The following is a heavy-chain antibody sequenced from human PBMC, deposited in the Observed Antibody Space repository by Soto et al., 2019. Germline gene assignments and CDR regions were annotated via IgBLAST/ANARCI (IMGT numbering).Heavy chain of an antibody. CDR1: GFSFGNNW. Sequence: EVQLVESGGGLVQPGGSLRLSCAVSGFSFGNNWMHWVRQAPGKGLEWVSRMNSDGSTINYAGSVKGRFTVSRDNAKNTLYLQMNSLRAEDTAVYYCATAEVDYWGPGTLVTVSS. V-gene: IGHV3-74*01. CDR2: MNSDGSTI. CDR3: ATAEVDY. J-gene: IGHJ4*02.